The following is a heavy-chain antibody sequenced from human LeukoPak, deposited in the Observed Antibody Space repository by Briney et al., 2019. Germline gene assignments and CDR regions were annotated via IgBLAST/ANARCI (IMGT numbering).Heavy chain of an antibody. CDR3: ARGYYGSGSLWGMDV. CDR2: IYHSGST. CDR1: GGSISSSNW. V-gene: IGHV4-4*02. D-gene: IGHD3-10*01. Sequence: PSETLSLTCAVSGGSISSSNWWSWVRQPPGKGLEWIGEIYHSGSTNYNPSLKSRVTMSVDKSKNQFSLKLSSVTAADTAVYYCARGYYGSGSLWGMDVWGKGTTVTVSS. J-gene: IGHJ6*04.